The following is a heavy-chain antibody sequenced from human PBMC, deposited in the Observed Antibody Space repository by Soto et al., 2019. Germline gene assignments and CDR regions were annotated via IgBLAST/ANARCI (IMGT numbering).Heavy chain of an antibody. CDR3: ANGRMGYNWNYVFDY. CDR1: GFTFSSYA. J-gene: IGHJ4*02. D-gene: IGHD1-7*01. CDR2: ISGSGGST. Sequence: GGSLRLSCAASGFTFSSYAMSWVRQAPGKGLEWVSAISGSGGSTYYADSVKGRFTISRDNSKNTLYLQMNSLRAEDTAVYYCANGRMGYNWNYVFDYWGQGTLVTVSS. V-gene: IGHV3-23*01.